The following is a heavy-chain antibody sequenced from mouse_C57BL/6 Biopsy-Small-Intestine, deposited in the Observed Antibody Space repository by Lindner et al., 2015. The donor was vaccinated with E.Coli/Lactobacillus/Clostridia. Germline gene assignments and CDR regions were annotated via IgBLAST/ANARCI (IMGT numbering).Heavy chain of an antibody. CDR2: IYLGRGHT. CDR3: ARERGGYFDY. J-gene: IGHJ2*01. Sequence: VQLQESGAELTRPGASVKLACKASGYTFISYGISWVKQTTGQGLEWIGEIYLGRGHTYYNEKFKGKATLTADRSSSTAYMELRSLTSEDTAVYFCARERGGYFDYWGQGTTLTVSS. CDR1: GYTFISYG. V-gene: IGHV1-81*01.